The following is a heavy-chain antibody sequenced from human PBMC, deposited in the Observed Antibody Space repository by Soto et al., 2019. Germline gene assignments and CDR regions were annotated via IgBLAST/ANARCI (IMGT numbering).Heavy chain of an antibody. CDR1: GGTFSTYT. Sequence: QVHLVQSGAEVKKPGSSVKVSCKASGGTFSTYTLIWVRQAPGQGLEWMGRIIPFLSITNTAQKFQDRVTTTAEKSTSTAYVELSSMRSDDTAIYDCTFGSWSAVTFDIWGQGTMVIVSS. CDR2: IIPFLSIT. V-gene: IGHV1-69*02. J-gene: IGHJ3*02. D-gene: IGHD6-13*01. CDR3: TFGSWSAVTFDI.